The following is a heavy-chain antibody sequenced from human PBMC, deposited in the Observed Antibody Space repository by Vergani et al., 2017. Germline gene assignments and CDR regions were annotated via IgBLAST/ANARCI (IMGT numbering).Heavy chain of an antibody. CDR1: GFTFSGSA. CDR3: TTPTKWELRYYFDY. J-gene: IGHJ4*02. Sequence: EVQLVESGGGLVQPGGSLTLSCAASGFTFSGSAMHWVRQTSGKWLEWIGRIRDKTYNYATAYAVSVKGRFIISRDDSKKTAYLQMNSLKTEDTDVYYCTTPTKWELRYYFDYWCQGTLVTVSS. D-gene: IGHD3-9*01. V-gene: IGHV3-73*02. CDR2: IRDKTYNYAT.